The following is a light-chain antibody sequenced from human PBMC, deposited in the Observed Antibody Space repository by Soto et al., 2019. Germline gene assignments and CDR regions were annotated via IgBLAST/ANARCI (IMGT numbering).Light chain of an antibody. CDR3: GSWDRSLRGWV. CDR1: SSNIGAGFD. Sequence: QLVLTQPPSVSGAPGQRVTISCTGSSSNIGAGFDVHWYHQIAGTAPKLLIYDNNKRPSGIPDRFSGSKSATSATLDITGLQTGDEADYYCGSWDRSLRGWVFGGGTKLTVL. J-gene: IGLJ3*02. CDR2: DNN. V-gene: IGLV1-51*01.